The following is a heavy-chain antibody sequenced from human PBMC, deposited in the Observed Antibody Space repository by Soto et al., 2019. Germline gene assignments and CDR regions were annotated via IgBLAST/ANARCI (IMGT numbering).Heavy chain of an antibody. Sequence: GGSLRLSCAASGFTFSSYSMTWVRQAPGKGLEWVSGISDSGGNTWYADSVKGRFTISRDNSKNTLYLQMNSLRAEDTAVYSCARAQSSGNYYSDYWGQGTLVTVSS. J-gene: IGHJ4*02. CDR3: ARAQSSGNYYSDY. CDR2: ISDSGGNT. D-gene: IGHD1-26*01. V-gene: IGHV3-23*01. CDR1: GFTFSSYS.